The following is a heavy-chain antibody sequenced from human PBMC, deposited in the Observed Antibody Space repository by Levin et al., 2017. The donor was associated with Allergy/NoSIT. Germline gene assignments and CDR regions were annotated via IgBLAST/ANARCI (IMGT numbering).Heavy chain of an antibody. J-gene: IGHJ6*03. D-gene: IGHD5-12*01. CDR1: GGSISSGDYY. CDR2: IYSSGST. CDR3: ARENSGYDVGDYFYYYMDV. V-gene: IGHV4-61*02. Sequence: SETLSLTCTVSGGSISSGDYYWSWIRQPAGKGLEWIGRIYSSGSTNYNPSLQSRVTLSVDTSKNQFSLKLTSVTAADTAVYYCARENSGYDVGDYFYYYMDVWGKGTTVTVSS.